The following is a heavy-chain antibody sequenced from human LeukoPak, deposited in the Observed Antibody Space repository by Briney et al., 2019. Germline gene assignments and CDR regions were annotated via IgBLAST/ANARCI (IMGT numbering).Heavy chain of an antibody. D-gene: IGHD3-9*01. Sequence: SVKVSCKASGYTFTNYGISWVRQAPGQGLEWMGGIIPIFGTANYAQKFQGRVTITADESTSTAYMELSSLRSEDTAVYYCARWYYDILTGYYIGRMQTERDAFDMWGQGTMVTVSS. CDR2: IIPIFGTA. J-gene: IGHJ3*02. CDR1: GYTFTNYG. CDR3: ARWYYDILTGYYIGRMQTERDAFDM. V-gene: IGHV1-69*13.